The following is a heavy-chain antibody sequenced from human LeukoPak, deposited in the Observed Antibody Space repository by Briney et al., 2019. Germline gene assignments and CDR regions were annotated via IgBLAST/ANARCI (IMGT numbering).Heavy chain of an antibody. Sequence: PSETLSLTCTVSGGSVSSDSYFWTWIRQPPRKGLEWIGYIYYSGSTNYNPSLKSRVTISLDTSKSQISLKLSSVTAADMAVYYCASLTTVTQGYFDSWGQGTLVTVSS. J-gene: IGHJ4*02. CDR1: GGSVSSDSYF. CDR3: ASLTTVTQGYFDS. CDR2: IYYSGST. D-gene: IGHD4-17*01. V-gene: IGHV4-61*01.